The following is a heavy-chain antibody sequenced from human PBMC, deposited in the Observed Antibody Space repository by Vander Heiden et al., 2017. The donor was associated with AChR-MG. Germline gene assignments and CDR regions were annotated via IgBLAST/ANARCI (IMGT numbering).Heavy chain of an antibody. J-gene: IGHJ6*03. D-gene: IGHD6-6*01. CDR1: GFIFSSYA. Sequence: QVQLVESGGGVVQPGRSRRLSCEAAGFIFSSYAMHWVRQAPGKGLEWVAFISYDGSDKCYGASVKGRFTISRDNPQKTLYLQMNSLRAEDTAVYYCAKEGRDLDSSSDMHVWGKGTTVTVSS. V-gene: IGHV3-30*04. CDR2: ISYDGSDK. CDR3: AKEGRDLDSSSDMHV.